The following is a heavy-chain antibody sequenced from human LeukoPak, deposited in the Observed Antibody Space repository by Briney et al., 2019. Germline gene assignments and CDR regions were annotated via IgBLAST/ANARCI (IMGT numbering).Heavy chain of an antibody. V-gene: IGHV4-34*01. CDR2: INHSGST. Sequence: PSETLSLTCAVYGGSFSGYYWSWIRQPPGKGLEWIGEINHSGSTNYNPSLKSRVTISVDTSKNQFSLKLSSVTAADTAVYYCASTPWYYYYMDVWGKGTTVTISS. CDR3: ASTPWYYYYMDV. J-gene: IGHJ6*03. CDR1: GGSFSGYY.